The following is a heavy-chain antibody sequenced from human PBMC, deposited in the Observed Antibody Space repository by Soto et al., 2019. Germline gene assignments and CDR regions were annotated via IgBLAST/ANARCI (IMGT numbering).Heavy chain of an antibody. CDR1: GFTFSSYS. D-gene: IGHD3-10*01. CDR2: ISSSGGSI. V-gene: IGHV3-23*01. Sequence: PGGSLRLSCAASGFTFSSYSMNWVRQAPGKGLEWVSAISSSGGSIYYADSVKGRFTISRDNSKNTLYLQMNSLRAEDTAVYYCAKPHYYGSGSYPQPFDYWGQGTLVTVSS. J-gene: IGHJ4*02. CDR3: AKPHYYGSGSYPQPFDY.